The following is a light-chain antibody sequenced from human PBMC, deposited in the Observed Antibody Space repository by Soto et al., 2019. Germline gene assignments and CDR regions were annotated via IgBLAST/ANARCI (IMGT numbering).Light chain of an antibody. V-gene: IGKV3-15*01. J-gene: IGKJ4*01. Sequence: EIVMTQSPATLSVSPGERATLSCRASQRVSSKLAWFQQQPGRAPRLLIYATSARDTGIPARFSGSGSGTEFTLTISSLQSEDFAVYYCQQYSEWPLTFGGGTRVEIK. CDR2: ATS. CDR1: QRVSSK. CDR3: QQYSEWPLT.